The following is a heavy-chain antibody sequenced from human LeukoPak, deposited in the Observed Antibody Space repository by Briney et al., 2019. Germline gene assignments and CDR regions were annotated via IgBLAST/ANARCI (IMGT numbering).Heavy chain of an antibody. V-gene: IGHV3-23*01. CDR2: ISGSGGST. D-gene: IGHD3-10*01. Sequence: GGSLRLSCAASGFTFSSYAMRWVRQAPGKGLEWVSAISGSGGSTYYADSVKGRFTISRDNSKNTLYLQMNSLRAEDTAVYYCAKVYGSGKSGRNAFDIWGQGTMVTVSS. J-gene: IGHJ3*02. CDR3: AKVYGSGKSGRNAFDI. CDR1: GFTFSSYA.